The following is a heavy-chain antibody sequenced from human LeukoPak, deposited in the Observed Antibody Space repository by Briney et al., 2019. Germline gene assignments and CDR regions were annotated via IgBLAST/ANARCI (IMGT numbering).Heavy chain of an antibody. CDR1: GGFITSNYW. J-gene: IGHJ5*01. V-gene: IGHV4-4*02. CDR3: ARDHKSPQYFDPSGGENSFDP. Sequence: SETLSLTCAVSGGFITSNYWWSWVRQSPGKGLEWIGEIYHSGTTNYNPSLKSRVTISVDKSKNQFSLNLISVTPADTAVYYCARDHKSPQYFDPSGGENSFDPWGQGSLVIVSS. CDR2: IYHSGTT. D-gene: IGHD3-9*01.